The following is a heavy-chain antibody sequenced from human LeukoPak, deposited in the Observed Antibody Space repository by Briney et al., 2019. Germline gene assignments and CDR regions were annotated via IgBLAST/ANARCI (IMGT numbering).Heavy chain of an antibody. D-gene: IGHD2-2*01. J-gene: IGHJ3*02. CDR2: ISYDGSNK. Sequence: PGRSLRLSCAASGFTFSSYGMHWVRQAPGKGLEWVAVISYDGSNKYYADSVKGRFTISIDNSKNTLYLQMNSLRAEDTAVYYCATSIVVVPAATGGTDAFDIWGQGTMVTVSS. CDR3: ATSIVVVPAATGGTDAFDI. V-gene: IGHV3-30*03. CDR1: GFTFSSYG.